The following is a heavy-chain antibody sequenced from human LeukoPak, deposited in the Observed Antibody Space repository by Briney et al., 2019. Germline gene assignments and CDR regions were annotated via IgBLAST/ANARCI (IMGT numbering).Heavy chain of an antibody. CDR2: IIPIFGTA. J-gene: IGHJ4*02. CDR3: ARYSSGWYGGGENFDY. V-gene: IGHV1-69*06. D-gene: IGHD6-19*01. Sequence: SVKVSCKASGGTFSSYAISWVRQAPGQGLEWMGGIIPIFGTANYAQKFQGRVTITADKSTSTAYMELSSLRSEDTAVYYCARYSSGWYGGGENFDYWGQGTLVTVSS. CDR1: GGTFSSYA.